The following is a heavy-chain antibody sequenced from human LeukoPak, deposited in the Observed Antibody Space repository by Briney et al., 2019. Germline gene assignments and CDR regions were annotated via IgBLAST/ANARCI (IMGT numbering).Heavy chain of an antibody. CDR3: AKSIVGATSPYYYYYGMDV. D-gene: IGHD1-26*01. CDR1: GFTFSSYA. J-gene: IGHJ6*02. Sequence: GGSLRLSCAASGFTFSSYAMSWVCQAPGKGLEWVSAISGSGGSTYYADSVKGRFTISRDNSKNTLYLQMNSLRAEDTAVYYCAKSIVGATSPYYYYYGMDVWGQGTTVTVSS. V-gene: IGHV3-23*01. CDR2: ISGSGGST.